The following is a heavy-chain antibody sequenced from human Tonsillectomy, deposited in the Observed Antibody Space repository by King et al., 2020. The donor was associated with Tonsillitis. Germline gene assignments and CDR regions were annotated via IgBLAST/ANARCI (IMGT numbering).Heavy chain of an antibody. V-gene: IGHV3-33*01. D-gene: IGHD6-6*01. J-gene: IGHJ4*02. CDR1: GFTFSSYG. CDR2: IWYDGSNK. Sequence: VQLVESGGGVVQPGRSLRLSCAASGFTFSSYGMHWVRQAPGKGLEWVAVIWYDGSNKYYADSVKGRFTISRDNSKNTLYLQMNSLRAEDTAVYYCARDWGRRLLLIAALPGYWGQGTLVTVSS. CDR3: ARDWGRRLLLIAALPGY.